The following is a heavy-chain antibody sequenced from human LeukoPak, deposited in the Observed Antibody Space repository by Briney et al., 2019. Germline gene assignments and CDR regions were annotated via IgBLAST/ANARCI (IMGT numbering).Heavy chain of an antibody. CDR3: ATLRGTSWGFDYYGMDV. V-gene: IGHV4-4*02. D-gene: IGHD2-2*01. CDR1: GGSISSCNW. CDR2: IYHSGST. J-gene: IGHJ6*04. Sequence: SGTLSLTCAVSGGSISSCNWWSWVRQPPGEGLEWIGEIYHSGSTNYNPSLRSRVTISVDKSKNQFSLKLSSVTAADTAVYYCATLRGTSWGFDYYGMDVWGKGTTVTVSS.